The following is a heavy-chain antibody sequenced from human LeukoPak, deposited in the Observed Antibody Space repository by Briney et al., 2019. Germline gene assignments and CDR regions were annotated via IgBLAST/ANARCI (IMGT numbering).Heavy chain of an antibody. CDR3: AKDRWELRHNWFDP. D-gene: IGHD1-26*01. Sequence: PGGSLRLSCAASGFTFSSYGMHWVRQAPGKGLEWVAVISYDGSNKYYADSVKGRFTISRDNSKNTLYLQMNSLRAEDTAMYYCAKDRWELRHNWFDPWGQGTLVTVSS. CDR2: ISYDGSNK. J-gene: IGHJ5*02. V-gene: IGHV3-30*18. CDR1: GFTFSSYG.